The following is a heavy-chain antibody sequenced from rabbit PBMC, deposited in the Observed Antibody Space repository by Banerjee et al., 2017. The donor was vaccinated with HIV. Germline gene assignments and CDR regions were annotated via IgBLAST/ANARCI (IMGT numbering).Heavy chain of an antibody. V-gene: IGHV1S40*01. Sequence: QSLEESGGDLVKPGASLTLTCTASGFSFSSSYYMCWVRQAPGKGLEWIACIYAGSSGSTYYASWAKGRFTISKTSSTTVTLQMTSLTAADTATYFCARNYAGYSYYTQYFNLWGPGTLVTVS. CDR1: GFSFSSSYY. CDR2: IYAGSSGST. D-gene: IGHD8-1*01. CDR3: ARNYAGYSYYTQYFNL. J-gene: IGHJ4*01.